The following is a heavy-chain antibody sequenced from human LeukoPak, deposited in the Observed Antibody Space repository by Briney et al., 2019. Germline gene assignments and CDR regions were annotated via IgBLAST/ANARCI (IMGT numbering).Heavy chain of an antibody. D-gene: IGHD4-11*01. CDR3: ARVFTVTTTEDYYYYYGMDV. J-gene: IGHJ6*02. V-gene: IGHV3-33*08. CDR1: GFTFSSYA. Sequence: GGSLRLSCAASGFTFSSYAMSWVRQAPGKGLEWVAVIWYDGSNKYYADSVKGRFTISRDNSKNTLYLQMNSLGAEDTAVYYCARVFTVTTTEDYYYYYGMDVWGQGTTVTVSS. CDR2: IWYDGSNK.